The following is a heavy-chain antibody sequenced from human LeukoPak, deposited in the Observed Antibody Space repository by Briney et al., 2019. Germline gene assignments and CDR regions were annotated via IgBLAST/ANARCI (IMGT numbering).Heavy chain of an antibody. CDR1: GFAFFRYS. V-gene: IGHV3-64*01. J-gene: IGHJ4*02. CDR2: ITSSGGNT. D-gene: IGHD4-17*01. Sequence: GGSLRLSCAASGFAFFRYSMHWVRQAPGTGLEYVSEITSSGGNTYYATSVKGRFTISRDNSKNTLYLQMGSLRDEDKGIYYCASTVTTGPFDYWGQGTPVTVSS. CDR3: ASTVTTGPFDY.